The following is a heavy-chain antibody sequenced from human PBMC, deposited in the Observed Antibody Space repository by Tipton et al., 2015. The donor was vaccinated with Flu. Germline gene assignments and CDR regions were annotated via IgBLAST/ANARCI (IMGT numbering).Heavy chain of an antibody. CDR3: AREGGYSTGFSRIDT. CDR1: GGSINSTTHY. D-gene: IGHD5-12*01. J-gene: IGHJ5*02. CDR2: VFHSGLT. Sequence: TLSLTCTVSGGSINSTTHYWGWVRQPPGKGLEWIATVFHSGLTYYNPSLKSRVSIAIDTSKNQFSLRMNSVTAADSAVYYCAREGGYSTGFSRIDTWGQGTLVIVSS. V-gene: IGHV4-39*07.